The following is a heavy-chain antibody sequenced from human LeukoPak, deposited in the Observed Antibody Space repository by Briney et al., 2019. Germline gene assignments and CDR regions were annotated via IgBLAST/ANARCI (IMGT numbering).Heavy chain of an antibody. CDR3: ARDSGDTSYFDY. J-gene: IGHJ4*02. CDR1: GYTFTSYY. CDR2: INPSGGGT. V-gene: IGHV1-46*01. Sequence: GASVKVSCKASGYTFTSYYMHWVRQAPGQGREWMGIINPSGGGTSYAQKFQGRVTMTRDMSTSTVYMELSSLRSEDTAVYYCARDSGDTSYFDYWGQGTLVTVSS.